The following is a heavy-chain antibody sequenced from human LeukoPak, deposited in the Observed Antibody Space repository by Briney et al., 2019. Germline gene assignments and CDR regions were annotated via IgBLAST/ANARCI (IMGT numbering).Heavy chain of an antibody. D-gene: IGHD1-26*01. Sequence: GGSLRLSCAASGFTFDDYAMHWVRQAPGKGLEWVSLISGDGGSTYCADSVKGRFTISRDNSKNSLYLQMNSLRTEDTALYYCAKDMEPEWSRGASDYWGQGTLVTASS. V-gene: IGHV3-43*02. CDR2: ISGDGGST. CDR3: AKDMEPEWSRGASDY. J-gene: IGHJ4*02. CDR1: GFTFDDYA.